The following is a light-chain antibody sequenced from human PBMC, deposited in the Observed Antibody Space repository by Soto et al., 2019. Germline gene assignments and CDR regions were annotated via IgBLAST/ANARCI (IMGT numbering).Light chain of an antibody. CDR1: QSVSRF. CDR2: DTS. Sequence: EIVMTQSPATLSVSPGERVTLSCRASQSVSRFLAWYQQRPGQAPRLLIYDTSTRATGVPARFSGSGSGTEFSLTISSLQSEDFAVYYCQQYDNWPPCTFGRVTKLEVK. J-gene: IGKJ2*02. V-gene: IGKV3-15*01. CDR3: QQYDNWPPCT.